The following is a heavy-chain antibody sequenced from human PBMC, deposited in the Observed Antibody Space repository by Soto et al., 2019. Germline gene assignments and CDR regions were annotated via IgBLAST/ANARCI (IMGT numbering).Heavy chain of an antibody. D-gene: IGHD6-13*01. CDR3: AKDIGFQQHLFVFDN. CDR1: CGTFSNYA. V-gene: IGHV1-69*01. CDR2: ILPIFTTA. Sequence: QVSCKASCGTFSNYAFSWVRQAPGQGLEWMGGILPIFTTATYAPKFQDRVTITADESTSTVYMDLSSLRSEDTALYYCAKDIGFQQHLFVFDNWGQGALVTVSS. J-gene: IGHJ4*02.